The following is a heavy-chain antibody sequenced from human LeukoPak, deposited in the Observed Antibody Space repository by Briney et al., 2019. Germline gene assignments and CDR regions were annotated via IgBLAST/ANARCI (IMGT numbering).Heavy chain of an antibody. CDR2: ISGSGGST. V-gene: IGHV3-23*01. CDR1: GFTFSSYA. Sequence: GGSLRLSCVASGFTFSSYAMSWVRQTPGKGLEWVLAISGSGGSTYYADSVKGRFTISRDNSKNTLFLQMNSLRAEDTAPYYCARSVAIYFYYGLDVWGQGTTVTVSS. J-gene: IGHJ6*02. CDR3: ARSVAIYFYYGLDV. D-gene: IGHD3-3*01.